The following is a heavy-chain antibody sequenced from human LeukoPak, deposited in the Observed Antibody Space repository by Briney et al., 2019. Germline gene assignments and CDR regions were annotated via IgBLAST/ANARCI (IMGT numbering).Heavy chain of an antibody. D-gene: IGHD3-3*01. CDR3: ARLYNGFWSGYPRGFDY. J-gene: IGHJ4*02. Sequence: ASVKVSCKASGYTFTSYGISWVRQAPGQGLEWMGWISAYNGNTNYAQKLQGRVTMTTDTSTSTAYMELRSLRSDDTAVYYCARLYNGFWSGYPRGFDYWGQGTLVTVSS. CDR2: ISAYNGNT. CDR1: GYTFTSYG. V-gene: IGHV1-18*01.